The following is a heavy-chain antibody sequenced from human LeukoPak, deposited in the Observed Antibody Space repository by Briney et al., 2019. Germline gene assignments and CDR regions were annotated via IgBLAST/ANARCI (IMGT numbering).Heavy chain of an antibody. V-gene: IGHV1-69*05. Sequence: SVTVSCKASGGTFSSYAISWVRQAPGQGLEWMGGIIPIFGTANYAQKFQGRVTITTDESTSTAYMELSSLRSEDTAVYYCARSIAPDYGDYFDYWGQGTLVTVSS. CDR2: IIPIFGTA. J-gene: IGHJ4*02. CDR1: GGTFSSYA. D-gene: IGHD4-17*01. CDR3: ARSIAPDYGDYFDY.